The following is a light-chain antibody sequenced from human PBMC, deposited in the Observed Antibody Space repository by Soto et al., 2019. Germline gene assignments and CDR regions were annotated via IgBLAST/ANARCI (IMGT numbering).Light chain of an antibody. CDR1: TSNVGLNY. J-gene: IGLJ3*02. Sequence: QSVLTQPPSASWTPGQGVTISCSGSTSNVGLNYVYWYQQRPGMAPKLLMYADDHRPSGVPERFSASKSGASASLAISGLQSEDEGDYYCAVWDSSLSGWVLGGGTKLTVL. V-gene: IGLV1-47*01. CDR3: AVWDSSLSGWV. CDR2: ADD.